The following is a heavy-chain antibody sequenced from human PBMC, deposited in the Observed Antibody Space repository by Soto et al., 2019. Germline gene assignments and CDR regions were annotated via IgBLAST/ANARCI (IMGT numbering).Heavy chain of an antibody. CDR1: GFTFSNYP. V-gene: IGHV3-23*01. D-gene: IGHD6-19*01. J-gene: IGHJ6*02. CDR3: VKCLIGCYPGYYYGMAV. Sequence: EVQLLESGGGLVQPGGSLRLSCAASGFTFSNYPMSWVRQAPGKGLEWVSSISASVVSTYYADSVKGRFTISRDNSKDTLYLQMNSMRVEDTAVYYCVKCLIGCYPGYYYGMAVWGQGATVAVSS. CDR2: ISASVVST.